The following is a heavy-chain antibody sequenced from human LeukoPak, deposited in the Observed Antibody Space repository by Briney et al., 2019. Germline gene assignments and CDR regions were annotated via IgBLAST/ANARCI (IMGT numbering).Heavy chain of an antibody. CDR2: IYHSGSA. D-gene: IGHD1-26*01. CDR3: ARQRRDVGATLGAFDY. Sequence: TSETLSLTCTVSGGSISSSSYYWGWIRQPPGKGLEWIGSIYHSGSAYYNPSLKSRVTISVDTSKNQFSLKLSSVTAADTAVYYCARQRRDVGATLGAFDYWGQGTLVTVSS. CDR1: GGSISSSSYY. J-gene: IGHJ4*02. V-gene: IGHV4-39*01.